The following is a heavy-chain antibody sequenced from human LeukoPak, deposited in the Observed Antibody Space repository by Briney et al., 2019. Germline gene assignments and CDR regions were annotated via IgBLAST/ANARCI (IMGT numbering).Heavy chain of an antibody. J-gene: IGHJ5*02. CDR1: GYTFTGYY. Sequence: GASVKVSCKASGYTFTGYYMHWVRQAPGQGLEWMGWINPNSGGTNYAQKFQGRVTMTRDTSISTAYMELSRLRSDDTAVYYCARAQLWNMVRGVIITPNWFDPWGQGTLVTVSS. D-gene: IGHD3-10*01. V-gene: IGHV1-2*02. CDR3: ARAQLWNMVRGVIITPNWFDP. CDR2: INPNSGGT.